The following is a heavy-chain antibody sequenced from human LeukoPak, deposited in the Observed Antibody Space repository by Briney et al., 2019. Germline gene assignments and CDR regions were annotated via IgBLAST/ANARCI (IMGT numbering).Heavy chain of an antibody. CDR2: INPNSGGT. V-gene: IGHV1-2*02. J-gene: IGHJ4*02. CDR3: AREAYSSRYYFDY. CDR1: GYTFTGYY. Sequence: ASVKVSCKASGYTFTGYYMHWVRQAPGQGLEWMGWINPNSGGTNYAQKFQGRVTMTRDTSISTAYMELSRLRSDDTAVYYCAREAYSSRYYFDYWGQGTLVTVSS. D-gene: IGHD6-13*01.